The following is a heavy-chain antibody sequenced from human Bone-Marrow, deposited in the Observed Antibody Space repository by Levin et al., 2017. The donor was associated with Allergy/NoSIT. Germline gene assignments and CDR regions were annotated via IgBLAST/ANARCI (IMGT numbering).Heavy chain of an antibody. Sequence: SVKVSCKASGYTFTYRYLHWIRQAPGQALEWMGWITPYNGNTNYAQMFQDRVTITRDTSLTAVYMELRSLRSEDTAMYYCARSSLDSSKDSYMDVWGQGTTVTVSS. J-gene: IGHJ6*02. CDR3: ARSSLDSSKDSYMDV. D-gene: IGHD2-15*01. V-gene: IGHV1-45*02. CDR2: ITPYNGNT. CDR1: GYTFTYRY.